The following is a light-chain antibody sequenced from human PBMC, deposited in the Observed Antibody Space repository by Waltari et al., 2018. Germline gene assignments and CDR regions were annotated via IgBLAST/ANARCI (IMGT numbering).Light chain of an antibody. CDR3: QQYDSTPQT. CDR1: QTVLFSSNNKNY. J-gene: IGKJ2*01. V-gene: IGKV4-1*01. CDR2: WAS. Sequence: DIVMTQSPDSLAVPLGERATINSKSSQTVLFSSNNKNYLAWYQKKPGQPPKLLIYWASTRESGVPDRFSGSGSGTDFTLTISSLQAEDVAVYYCQQYDSTPQTFGQGTKLEIK.